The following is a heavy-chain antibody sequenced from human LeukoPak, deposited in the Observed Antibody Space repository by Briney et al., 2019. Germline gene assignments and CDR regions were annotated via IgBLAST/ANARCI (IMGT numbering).Heavy chain of an antibody. CDR1: GFTFSAFW. Sequence: GGSLRLSCAASGFTFSAFWMHWVRQAPGKGLVWVSRINSDGSSTTYADSVKGRFTISRDNAENTLYLQMNSLRAEDTAVYYCARGTAGYHSSYFDYWGQGTLVTVSS. J-gene: IGHJ4*02. CDR3: ARGTAGYHSSYFDY. D-gene: IGHD3-16*02. V-gene: IGHV3-74*01. CDR2: INSDGSST.